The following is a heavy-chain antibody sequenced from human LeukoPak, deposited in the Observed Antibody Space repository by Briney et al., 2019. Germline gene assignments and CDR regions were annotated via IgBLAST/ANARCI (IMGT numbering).Heavy chain of an antibody. CDR3: AKHRGYAFDS. Sequence: SETLSLTCAVSSGSISGGTWWTWVRQPPGKGLEWIGQIDHSGGTDYNPSLKSRVTISLDKSKSQSSLNLRSVTAADTAIYYCAKHRGYAFDSWGQGTLVTVSS. J-gene: IGHJ4*02. CDR2: IDHSGGT. V-gene: IGHV4-4*02. D-gene: IGHD5-12*01. CDR1: SGSISGGTW.